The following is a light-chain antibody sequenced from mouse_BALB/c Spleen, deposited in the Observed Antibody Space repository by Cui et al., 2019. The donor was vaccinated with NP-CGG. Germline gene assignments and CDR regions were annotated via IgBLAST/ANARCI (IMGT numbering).Light chain of an antibody. V-gene: IGLV1*01. CDR2: GTN. CDR1: TGAVTTSNY. J-gene: IGLJ1*01. CDR3: ALWYSNHWV. Sequence: AVVTQDTAHTTLPGETVTLTCRSSTGAVTTSNYANWVQEKPDHLFTGLIGGTNNRAPGVPARFSGSLIGDKAALTITGAQTEDEAIYFCALWYSNHWVFGGGTKLTVL.